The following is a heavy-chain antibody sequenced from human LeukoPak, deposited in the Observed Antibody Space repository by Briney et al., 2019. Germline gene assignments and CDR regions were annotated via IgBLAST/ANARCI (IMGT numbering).Heavy chain of an antibody. CDR2: INPNSGGT. J-gene: IGHJ4*02. Sequence: ASVKVSCKASGYTFTGYYMHWVRQAPGQGLEWMGWINPNSGGTNYAQKFQGRVTMTRDNSKNTLYLQMNSLRAEDTAVYYCAKDSTFGGVIVDYWGQGTLVTVSS. V-gene: IGHV1-2*02. CDR3: AKDSTFGGVIVDY. CDR1: GYTFTGYY. D-gene: IGHD3-16*02.